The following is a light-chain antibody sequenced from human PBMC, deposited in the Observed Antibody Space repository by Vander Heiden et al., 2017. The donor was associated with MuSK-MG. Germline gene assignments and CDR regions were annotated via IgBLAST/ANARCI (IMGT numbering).Light chain of an antibody. Sequence: DIQMTQSPSSLSASVGDRVTITCRASQDISIYLAWFQQKPGKDPKSLIYAASSLQSGVPSKFSGSGSGTDFTLTISSLQAADSATYYCQQYNYFPLTFGQGTRLEIK. CDR2: AAS. CDR1: QDISIY. CDR3: QQYNYFPLT. J-gene: IGKJ5*01. V-gene: IGKV1-16*02.